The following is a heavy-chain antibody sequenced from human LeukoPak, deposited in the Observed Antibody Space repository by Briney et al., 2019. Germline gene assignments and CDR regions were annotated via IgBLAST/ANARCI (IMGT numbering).Heavy chain of an antibody. CDR1: GFTFSAYA. CDR2: IRGGGTSE. Sequence: GGSLRLSCTASGFTFSAYAMMWVRQAPGKGPEWVSAIRGGGTSEFYADSVKGRFRISRDNSKDALYLQMNSLRAEDTAVYYCARDPNGDYIGAFDMWGPGTMVTVSS. CDR3: ARDPNGDYIGAFDM. J-gene: IGHJ3*02. V-gene: IGHV3-23*01. D-gene: IGHD4-17*01.